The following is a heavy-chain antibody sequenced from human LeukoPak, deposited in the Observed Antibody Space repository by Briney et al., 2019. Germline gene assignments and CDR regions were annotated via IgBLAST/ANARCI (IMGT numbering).Heavy chain of an antibody. CDR2: ISSGGTTI. D-gene: IGHD3-9*01. V-gene: IGHV3-48*01. CDR3: ARISTISPRY. J-gene: IGHJ4*02. CDR1: GFTLISYN. Sequence: GGSLRLSCAASGFTLISYNMNWVRQAPRKGLEWVSYISSGGTTIYYADSVKGRFTISRDSAKNSLYLQMNNLRAEDTAVYYCARISTISPRYWGQGTLVTVSS.